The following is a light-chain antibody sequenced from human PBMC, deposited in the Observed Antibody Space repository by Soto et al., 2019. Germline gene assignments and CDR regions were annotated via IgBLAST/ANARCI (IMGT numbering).Light chain of an antibody. CDR2: DAS. Sequence: DIQMTQSPSTLSASVGDTVTITCRASQTISGWLAWYQQRPGKAPNLLIFDASILESGAPSRFSGSGSGTTFALTLSSLQSDDFATYYCLQYNGYYRTFGQGTKVEI. CDR3: LQYNGYYRT. CDR1: QTISGW. V-gene: IGKV1-5*01. J-gene: IGKJ1*01.